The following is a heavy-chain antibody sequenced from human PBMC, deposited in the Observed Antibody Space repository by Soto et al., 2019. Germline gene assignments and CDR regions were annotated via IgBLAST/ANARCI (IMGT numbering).Heavy chain of an antibody. D-gene: IGHD6-13*01. Sequence: GASVKVSCKASGYTFISYGIRWVRQAPGQGLEWMGWISAYNGNTNYAQKLQGRVTMTTDTSTSTAYMELRSLRSDDTAVYYCASYIAAAGSNWFDPWGQGTLVTVSS. CDR1: GYTFISYG. CDR2: ISAYNGNT. CDR3: ASYIAAAGSNWFDP. V-gene: IGHV1-18*01. J-gene: IGHJ5*01.